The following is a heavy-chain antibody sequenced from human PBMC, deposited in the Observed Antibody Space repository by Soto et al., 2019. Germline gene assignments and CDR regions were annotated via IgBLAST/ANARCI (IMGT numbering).Heavy chain of an antibody. CDR2: ISYDGSNK. V-gene: IGHV3-30*18. CDR1: GFTFSSYG. D-gene: IGHD3-10*01. J-gene: IGHJ4*02. CDR3: AKYGSGSYYFDS. Sequence: GGSLRLSCAASGFTFSSYGMHWVRQAPGKGLEWVAVISYDGSNKYYADSVKGRFTISRDNSKNTLYLQMNSLRAEATAVYYCAKYGSGSYYFDSWGQGTLVTVSS.